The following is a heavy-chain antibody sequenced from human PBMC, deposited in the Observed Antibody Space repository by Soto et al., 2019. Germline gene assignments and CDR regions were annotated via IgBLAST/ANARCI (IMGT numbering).Heavy chain of an antibody. CDR3: ARGNGYYETSGDFNS. J-gene: IGHJ4*02. Sequence: PSETLSLTCTVSGYSISSGYYWGWIRQPPGKGLEGIGSAYHRGTSYYNPSLQSRVNISVDTSKNQFSLRLTSVTAADPAVYYCARGNGYYETSGDFNSWGQGALVTVSS. CDR1: GYSISSGYY. V-gene: IGHV4-38-2*02. D-gene: IGHD3-22*01. CDR2: AYHRGTS.